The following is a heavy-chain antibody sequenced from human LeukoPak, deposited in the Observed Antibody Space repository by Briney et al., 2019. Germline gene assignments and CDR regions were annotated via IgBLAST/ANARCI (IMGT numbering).Heavy chain of an antibody. V-gene: IGHV3-33*01. CDR3: ARGGWVGVGATTLRVDY. D-gene: IGHD1-26*01. J-gene: IGHJ4*02. Sequence: GRSLRLSCAASGFTFSSYGMHWVRQAPGKGLEWVAVIWYDGSNKYYADSVKGRFTISRDNSKNTLYLQMNSLRAEDTAVYYCARGGWVGVGATTLRVDYWGQGTLVTVSS. CDR1: GFTFSSYG. CDR2: IWYDGSNK.